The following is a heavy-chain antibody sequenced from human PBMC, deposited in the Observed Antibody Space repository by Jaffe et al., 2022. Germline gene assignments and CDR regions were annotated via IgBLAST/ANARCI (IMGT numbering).Heavy chain of an antibody. CDR1: GFTFGDYA. CDR3: TTCPDYYGSGSYDDAFDI. J-gene: IGHJ3*02. D-gene: IGHD3-10*01. V-gene: IGHV3-49*03. Sequence: EVQLVESGGGLVQPGRSLRLSCTASGFTFGDYAMSWFRQAPGKGLEWVGFIRSKAYGGTTEYAASVKGRFTISRDDSKSIAYLQMNSLKTEDTAVYYCTTCPDYYGSGSYDDAFDIWGQGTMVTVSS. CDR2: IRSKAYGGTT.